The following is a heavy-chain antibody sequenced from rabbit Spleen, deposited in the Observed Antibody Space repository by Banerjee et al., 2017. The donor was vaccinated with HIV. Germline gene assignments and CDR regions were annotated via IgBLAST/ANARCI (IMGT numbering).Heavy chain of an antibody. V-gene: IGHV1S45*01. CDR2: IYVGSGST. J-gene: IGHJ4*01. Sequence: QEHLVESGGGLVQPGASLTLTCKATGSDFSSRYWRCGGRQAPGKGLEWIGCIYVGSGSTHYASWAKGRFTIHKTSSTTVTLQLTSLTAADTATYFCARSGYVGGDYTWDLWGQGTLVTVS. CDR3: ARSGYVGGDYTWDL. CDR1: GSDFSSRYW. D-gene: IGHD1-1*01.